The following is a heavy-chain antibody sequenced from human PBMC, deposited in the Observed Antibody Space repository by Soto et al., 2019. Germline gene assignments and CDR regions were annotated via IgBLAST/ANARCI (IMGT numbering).Heavy chain of an antibody. CDR1: GGSISSSNW. CDR2: IYHSGST. Sequence: PSETLSLTCAVSGGSISSSNWWSWVRQPPGKGLEWIGEIYHSGSTNYNPSLKSRVTISVDTSKNQFSLQLTSVTAADTAVYYCARDKITGLFDYWGQGTLVTVSS. D-gene: IGHD2-8*02. V-gene: IGHV4-4*02. CDR3: ARDKITGLFDY. J-gene: IGHJ4*02.